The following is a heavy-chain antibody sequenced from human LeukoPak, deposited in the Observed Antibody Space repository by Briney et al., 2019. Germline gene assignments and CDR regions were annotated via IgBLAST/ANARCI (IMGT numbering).Heavy chain of an antibody. Sequence: TGGSLRLSCAASGFTFSSYAMSWVRQAPGKGLEWVSAISGSGGSTYYADSVKGRFTISRDNSKNTLSLQMNSLRAEDTAVYYCARDLVQLWSKDYWGQGTLVTVSS. V-gene: IGHV3-23*01. D-gene: IGHD5-18*01. J-gene: IGHJ4*02. CDR1: GFTFSSYA. CDR2: ISGSGGST. CDR3: ARDLVQLWSKDY.